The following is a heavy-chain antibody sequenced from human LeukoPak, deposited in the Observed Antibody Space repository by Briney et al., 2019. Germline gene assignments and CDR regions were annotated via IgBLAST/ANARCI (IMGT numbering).Heavy chain of an antibody. CDR1: GFAFSDYY. J-gene: IGHJ4*02. V-gene: IGHV3-11*04. CDR2: ISSSGSTI. CDR3: AKDYSFSNFN. Sequence: PGGSLRLSCAASGFAFSDYYMSWIRQAPGKGLEWVSYISSSGSTIYYADSVKGRFTISRDNAKNSLFLQLNSLSVEDTAMYYCAKDYSFSNFNWGQGTLVTVSS. D-gene: IGHD2-15*01.